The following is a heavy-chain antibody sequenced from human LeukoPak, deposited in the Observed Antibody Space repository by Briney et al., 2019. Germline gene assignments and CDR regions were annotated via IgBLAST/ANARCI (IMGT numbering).Heavy chain of an antibody. D-gene: IGHD6-13*01. CDR1: GFTFSTYA. CDR3: AREEQLSRYFDY. V-gene: IGHV3-21*04. CDR2: IGNSGVTT. J-gene: IGHJ4*02. Sequence: GGSLRLSCAASGFTFSTYAMAWVRQAPGKGLEWVSSIGNSGVTTYYADSVKGRFTISRDNAKNSLYLQMNSLRAEDTAVYYCAREEQLSRYFDYWGQGTLVTVSS.